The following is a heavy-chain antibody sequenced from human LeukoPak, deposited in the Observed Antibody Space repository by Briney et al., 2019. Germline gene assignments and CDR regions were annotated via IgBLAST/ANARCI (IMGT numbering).Heavy chain of an antibody. CDR2: IDHSGST. CDR1: GGSFSGYY. V-gene: IGHV4-34*01. CDR3: ARLRYLGYCSSTSCYP. Sequence: SETLSLTCAVYGGSFSGYYWSWIRQPPGKGLEWIWEIDHSGSTNYNPSLKSRVTISVDTSKNQFSLKLSSVTAADTAVYYCARLRYLGYCSSTSCYPWGQGTLVTVSS. J-gene: IGHJ5*02. D-gene: IGHD2-2*01.